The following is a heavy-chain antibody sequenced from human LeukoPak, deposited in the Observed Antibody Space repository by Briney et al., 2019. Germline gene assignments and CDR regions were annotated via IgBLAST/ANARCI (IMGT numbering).Heavy chain of an antibody. CDR2: IIPIFGTA. Sequence: ASVKVSCKASGGTFSSYAISWVRQAPGQGLEWMGGIIPIFGTANYAQKFQGRVTITTDESTSTAYMELSSLRSEDTAVYYCARGESGAAAGYYYYMDVWGKGTTVTVSS. J-gene: IGHJ6*03. CDR1: GGTFSSYA. CDR3: ARGESGAAAGYYYYMDV. V-gene: IGHV1-69*05. D-gene: IGHD6-13*01.